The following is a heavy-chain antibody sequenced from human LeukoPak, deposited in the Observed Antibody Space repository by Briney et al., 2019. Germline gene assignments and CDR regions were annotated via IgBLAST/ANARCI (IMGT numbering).Heavy chain of an antibody. D-gene: IGHD3-16*01. J-gene: IGHJ6*02. CDR2: ISYDGRNE. Sequence: GRSLRLSCAASGFTFWSYGMHWVRQAPGKGLEWVAVISYDGRNENYADSGKGRITISRDNSKNTLYLQMNSLRAEDTAVYYCAKDRRMMSSYYGVDVWGQGTTVTVSS. V-gene: IGHV3-30*18. CDR3: AKDRRMMSSYYGVDV. CDR1: GFTFWSYG.